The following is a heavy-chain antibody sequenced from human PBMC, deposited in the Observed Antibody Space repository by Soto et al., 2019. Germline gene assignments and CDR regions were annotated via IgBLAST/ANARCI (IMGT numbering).Heavy chain of an antibody. V-gene: IGHV4-39*01. J-gene: IGHJ3*02. CDR2: IYYSGST. CDR3: ARPHRSGRGAFDI. Sequence: PSETLCLTCTVSGGSISSSSYYWGWIRQPPGKGLEWIGSIYYSGSTYYNPSLKSRVTISVDTSKNQFSLKLSSVTAADTAVYYCARPHRSGRGAFDIWGQGTMVTVSS. CDR1: GGSISSSSYY. D-gene: IGHD3-10*01.